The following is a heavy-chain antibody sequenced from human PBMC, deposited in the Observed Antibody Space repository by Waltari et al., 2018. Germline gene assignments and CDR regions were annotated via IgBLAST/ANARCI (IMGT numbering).Heavy chain of an antibody. CDR1: GFSFHAYT. J-gene: IGHJ6*03. Sequence: EVQLVESGGGLVKPGGSLSLPGVASGFSFHAYTMNWVRHPPEKGLEWVSSIGSSSTYTYYADSVKGRFTISRDNAANSLHLEMNALRPEDTAVYYCASHLEDFYYYMDVWGKGTTVTVSS. CDR2: IGSSSTYT. CDR3: ASHLEDFYYYMDV. V-gene: IGHV3-21*06.